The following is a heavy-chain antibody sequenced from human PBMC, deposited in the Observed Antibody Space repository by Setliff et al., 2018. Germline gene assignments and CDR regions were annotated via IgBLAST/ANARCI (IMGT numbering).Heavy chain of an antibody. Sequence: SETLSLTCTVSGGSISSYYWSWIRQPAGKGLEWIGRIYTSGSTNYNPSLKSRVTMSVDTSKNQFSLKLSSVTAAGTAVYYCARDGFQLPTQSNWFDPWGQGTLVTVSS. V-gene: IGHV4-4*07. D-gene: IGHD2-2*01. CDR3: ARDGFQLPTQSNWFDP. CDR1: GGSISSYY. CDR2: IYTSGST. J-gene: IGHJ5*02.